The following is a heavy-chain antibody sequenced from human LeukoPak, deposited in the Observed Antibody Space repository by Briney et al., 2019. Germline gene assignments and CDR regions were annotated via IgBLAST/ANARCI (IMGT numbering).Heavy chain of an antibody. V-gene: IGHV3-21*01. CDR2: VSSSSSYI. D-gene: IGHD5-18*01. Sequence: PGGSLRLSCAASGFTFSSYSMNWVRQAPGKGLEWVSSVSSSSSYIYYADSVKGRFTISRDNDKNSLYLQMNSLRAEDTAVYYCARDKYSYGPLDYGDYWGQGTLVTVSS. J-gene: IGHJ4*02. CDR3: ARDKYSYGPLDYGDY. CDR1: GFTFSSYS.